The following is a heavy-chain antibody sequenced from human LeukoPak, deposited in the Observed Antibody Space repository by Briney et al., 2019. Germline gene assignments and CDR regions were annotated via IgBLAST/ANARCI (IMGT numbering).Heavy chain of an antibody. CDR2: TYYRSKWYN. D-gene: IGHD3-3*01. Sequence: SQTLSLTCAISGDSVSSNSAAWNWIRQSPSRGLEWLGRTYYRSKWYNDYAVSVKSRITINPDTSKNQFSLQLNSVSPEDTAVYYCAREWFFGVVIIRIGAFDIWGQGTMVTVSS. CDR1: GDSVSSNSAA. V-gene: IGHV6-1*01. CDR3: AREWFFGVVIIRIGAFDI. J-gene: IGHJ3*02.